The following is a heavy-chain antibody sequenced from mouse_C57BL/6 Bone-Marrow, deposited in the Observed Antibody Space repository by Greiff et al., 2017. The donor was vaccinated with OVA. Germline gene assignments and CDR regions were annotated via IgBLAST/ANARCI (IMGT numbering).Heavy chain of an antibody. CDR2: IYPGDGDT. Sequence: VQLQQSGAELVKPGASVKISCKASGYAFSSYWMNWVKQRPGKGLEWIGQIYPGDGDTNYNGKFKGKATLTADKSSSTAYMQLSSLTSEDTAVYYCTTGFYEGYWYFDVWGTGTTVTVSS. J-gene: IGHJ1*03. V-gene: IGHV1-80*01. CDR3: TTGFYEGYWYFDV. CDR1: GYAFSSYW. D-gene: IGHD2-12*01.